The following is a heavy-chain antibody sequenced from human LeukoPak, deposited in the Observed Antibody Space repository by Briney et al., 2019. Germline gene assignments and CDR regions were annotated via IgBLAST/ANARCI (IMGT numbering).Heavy chain of an antibody. D-gene: IGHD3-22*01. CDR3: AKDNLAVIRPLDWFDP. Sequence: GGSLRLSCAASGFTFSRYPMHWVRQAPGKGLEWVAVVSYDGSIKSYADSVKGRFTISRDNSKNTLYLQMNSLRAEDTAVYYCAKDNLAVIRPLDWFDPWGQGTLVTVSS. V-gene: IGHV3-30-3*01. CDR1: GFTFSRYP. J-gene: IGHJ5*02. CDR2: VSYDGSIK.